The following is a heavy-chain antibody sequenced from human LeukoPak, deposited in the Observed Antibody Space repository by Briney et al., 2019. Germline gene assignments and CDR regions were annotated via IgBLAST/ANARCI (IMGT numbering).Heavy chain of an antibody. D-gene: IGHD2-2*01. J-gene: IGHJ6*02. Sequence: SVKVSCKASGYTFTSYDINWVRQAPGQGLEWMGWMNPNSGNTGYAQKFQGRVTMTRNTSISTAYMELSMLRSEDAAVYYCARGPTDYWSSTSCYVFMDVWGRGTTVTVSS. CDR3: ARGPTDYWSSTSCYVFMDV. CDR2: MNPNSGNT. CDR1: GYTFTSYD. V-gene: IGHV1-8*01.